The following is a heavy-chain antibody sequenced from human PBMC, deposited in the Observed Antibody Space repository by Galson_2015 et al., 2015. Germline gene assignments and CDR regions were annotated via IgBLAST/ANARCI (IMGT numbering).Heavy chain of an antibody. V-gene: IGHV5-51*01. Sequence: QSGAEVKKPGESLKISCKGSGYSFPSYWIGWVRQMPGKGLEWMGIIYPGDSDTRYSPSFQGQVTISADKSISTAYLQWSSLKASDTAMYYCARHGSGAYCSGGSCTGAFDIWVQGTMVTVSS. J-gene: IGHJ3*02. CDR3: ARHGSGAYCSGGSCTGAFDI. CDR1: GYSFPSYW. D-gene: IGHD2-15*01. CDR2: IYPGDSDT.